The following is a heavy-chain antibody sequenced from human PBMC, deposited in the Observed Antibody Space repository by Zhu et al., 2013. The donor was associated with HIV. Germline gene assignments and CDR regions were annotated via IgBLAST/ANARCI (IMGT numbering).Heavy chain of an antibody. CDR3: ARVFGTSGPFDY. D-gene: IGHD3-10*01. CDR1: GYSFTRFY. V-gene: IGHV1-2*02. CDR2: INPVAGGS. J-gene: IGHJ4*02. Sequence: QVRLEQSEAEVRRPGASVKVSCTTSGYSFTRFYIHWLRQAPGQGLEWLGWINPVAGGSNYAQKFQGRVVMTRDTSTNIAYMEVTRLTSDDTALYYCARVFGTSGPFDYWGQGTLVTVSS.